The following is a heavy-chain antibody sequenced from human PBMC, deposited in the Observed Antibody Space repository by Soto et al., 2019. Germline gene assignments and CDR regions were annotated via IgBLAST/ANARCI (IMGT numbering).Heavy chain of an antibody. CDR2: IIPIFGTA. J-gene: IGHJ5*02. D-gene: IGHD1-26*01. V-gene: IGHV1-69*13. CDR1: GGTFSSYA. CDR3: ARSSGGNFGIIIEGTNWFAP. Sequence: GASVKVSCKASGGTFSSYAISWVRQAPGQGLEWMGGIIPIFGTANYAQKFQGRVTITADEPTSTAYMELSSLRSEDTAVYYCARSSGGNFGIIIEGTNWFAPWGQGTLVTVSS.